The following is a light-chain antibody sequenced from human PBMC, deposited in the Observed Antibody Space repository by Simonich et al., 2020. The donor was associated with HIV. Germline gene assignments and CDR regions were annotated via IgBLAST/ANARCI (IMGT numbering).Light chain of an antibody. CDR2: WAA. V-gene: IGKV4-1*01. CDR1: QSVLYSSNNKNY. J-gene: IGKJ2*01. CDR3: QQCHSHPHT. Sequence: DIVMTQSPDSLAVSLGERATINCKSGQSVLYSSNNKNYLAWYQQKLGQPPKLLIYWAATRESGVPDRFSGSGSGTDFTLTISSLLAEDVAVYYCQQCHSHPHTFGQGTKLEIK.